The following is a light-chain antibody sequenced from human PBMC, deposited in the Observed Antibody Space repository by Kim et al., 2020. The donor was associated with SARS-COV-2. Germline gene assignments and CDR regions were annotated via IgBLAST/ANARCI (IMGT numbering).Light chain of an antibody. J-gene: IGKJ1*01. V-gene: IGKV3-15*01. CDR2: GAS. CDR3: QQSNNWPWT. CDR1: QSVSSN. Sequence: VSPGERATLSGRASQSVSSNLAWYQQKPGQAPRLLIFGASTRASGIPGRFTGSGSGTEFTLTISSLQSEDFAIYFCQQSNNWPWTFGQGTKVDIK.